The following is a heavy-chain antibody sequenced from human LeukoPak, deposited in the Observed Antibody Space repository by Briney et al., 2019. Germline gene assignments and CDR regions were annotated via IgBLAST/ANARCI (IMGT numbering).Heavy chain of an antibody. CDR2: ISGSGGST. V-gene: IGHV3-23*01. J-gene: IGHJ4*02. CDR1: GFTFSSYA. D-gene: IGHD3-9*01. CDR3: AKAARDYDILTGYPNY. Sequence: GGSLRLSCAASGFTFSSYAMSWVRQAPGEGLEWVSAISGSGGSTYYADSVKGRFTISRDNSKNTLYLQMNSLRAEDTAVYYCAKAARDYDILTGYPNYWGQGTLVTVSS.